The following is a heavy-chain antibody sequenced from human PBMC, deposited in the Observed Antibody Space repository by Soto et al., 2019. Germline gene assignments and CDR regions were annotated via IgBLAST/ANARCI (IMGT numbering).Heavy chain of an antibody. V-gene: IGHV3-33*01. CDR2: IWFDENKK. J-gene: IGHJ4*02. D-gene: IGHD3-10*01. CDR3: ARDFKKGSYLDY. CDR1: GFTFNTQG. Sequence: QVQLVESGGGVVQPGRSLRLSCAASGFTFNTQGMHWVLQAPGKGLEWGALIWFDENKKNYADSVKGRFTISRDNSQNTLYLQMNSLRDEDTAVYYCARDFKKGSYLDYWGQGTLVTVSS.